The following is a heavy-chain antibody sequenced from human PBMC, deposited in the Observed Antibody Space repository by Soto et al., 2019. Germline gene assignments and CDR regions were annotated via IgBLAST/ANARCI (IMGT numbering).Heavy chain of an antibody. D-gene: IGHD1-20*01. CDR1: GGSISSGGYY. J-gene: IGHJ4*02. Sequence: QVQLQESGPGLVKPSQTLSLTCTVSGGSISSGGYYWSWIRQHPGKGLEWIGFIYYSGSTYYNPSLNSRVTISVDTSKNQFSLNLSSVTAADTAVYYCARGGGTINPLIDYWGQGTLVTVSS. CDR3: ARGGGTINPLIDY. V-gene: IGHV4-31*03. CDR2: IYYSGST.